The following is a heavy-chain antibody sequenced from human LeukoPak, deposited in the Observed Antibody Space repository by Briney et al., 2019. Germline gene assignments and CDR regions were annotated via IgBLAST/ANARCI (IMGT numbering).Heavy chain of an antibody. CDR2: ISYDGSNK. D-gene: IGHD2-2*02. V-gene: IGHV3-30-3*01. J-gene: IGHJ4*02. Sequence: GRSLRLSCAASGFTFSSYAMHWVRQAPGKGLEWVAVISYDGSNKYYADSVKGRFTISRDNSKNTLYLQMNSLRAEDTAVYYCAKVTMEYQLLYCSYWGQGTLVTVSS. CDR1: GFTFSSYA. CDR3: AKVTMEYQLLYCSY.